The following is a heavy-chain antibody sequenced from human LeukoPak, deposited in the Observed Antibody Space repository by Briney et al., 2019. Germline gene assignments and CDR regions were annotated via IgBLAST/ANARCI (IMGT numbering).Heavy chain of an antibody. J-gene: IGHJ6*02. D-gene: IGHD2-15*01. CDR2: IYYSGST. CDR3: ARDGGYYYYYGMDV. Sequence: PSETLSLTCTVSGGSISSSSYYWGWIRQPPGKGLEWIGSIYYSGSTYYNPSLKSRVTISVDTSKNQFSLKLSSVTAADTAVYYCARDGGYYYYYGMDVWGQGTTVTVSS. CDR1: GGSISSSSYY. V-gene: IGHV4-39*07.